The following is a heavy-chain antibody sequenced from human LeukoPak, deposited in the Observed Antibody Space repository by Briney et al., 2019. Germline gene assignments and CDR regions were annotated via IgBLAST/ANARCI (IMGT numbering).Heavy chain of an antibody. D-gene: IGHD2-21*02. J-gene: IGHJ5*02. CDR2: ISAYNGNT. CDR1: GYTFTSYG. V-gene: IGHV1-18*01. Sequence: GASVKVSCKASGYTFTSYGISWVRQAPGQGLEWMGWISAYNGNTNYAQKLQGRVTMTTDTSTSTAYMELRSLRSDDTAVYYCARDHEVKGVTPNWFDPWGQGTLVTVSS. CDR3: ARDHEVKGVTPNWFDP.